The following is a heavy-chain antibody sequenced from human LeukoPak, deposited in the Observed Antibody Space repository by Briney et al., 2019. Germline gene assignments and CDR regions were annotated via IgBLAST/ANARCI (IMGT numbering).Heavy chain of an antibody. Sequence: GGSLRLSCAASGFTFSRYWMTWVRQAPGKGLEWVANIKEDGSENSYVESVKGRFTISRDNAKNSLYLQLNSLRAEDTAVYFCARQRYSDYWGQGTQVTVSP. CDR1: GFTFSRYW. CDR2: IKEDGSEN. D-gene: IGHD1-1*01. CDR3: ARQRYSDY. V-gene: IGHV3-7*01. J-gene: IGHJ4*02.